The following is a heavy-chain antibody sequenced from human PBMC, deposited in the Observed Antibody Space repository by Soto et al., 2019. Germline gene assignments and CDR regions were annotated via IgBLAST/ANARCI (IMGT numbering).Heavy chain of an antibody. D-gene: IGHD6-19*01. CDR2: IWYDGSIK. Sequence: PGGSLRLSCVASGFTFSSYGMHWVRQAPGKGLEWLAVIWYDGSIKYYADSVKGRFTISRDDSKNALYLQMDSLRLEDSAIYYCPRAFSPGVAGRLFDFWGLGTPVTVSS. V-gene: IGHV3-33*08. CDR1: GFTFSSYG. CDR3: PRAFSPGVAGRLFDF. J-gene: IGHJ4*02.